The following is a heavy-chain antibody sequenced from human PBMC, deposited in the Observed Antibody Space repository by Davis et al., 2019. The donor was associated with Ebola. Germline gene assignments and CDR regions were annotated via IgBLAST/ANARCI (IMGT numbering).Heavy chain of an antibody. D-gene: IGHD3-16*01. CDR2: ISSSSSYI. V-gene: IGHV3-21*01. CDR1: GFTFSSYS. CDR3: ARGEPYYDYVWGSFDY. Sequence: PGGSLRLSCAASGFTFSSYSMNWVRQAPGKGLEWVSSISSSSSYIYYADSVKGRFTISRDNAKNSLYLQMNSLRAEDTAVYYCARGEPYYDYVWGSFDYWGQGTLVTVSS. J-gene: IGHJ4*02.